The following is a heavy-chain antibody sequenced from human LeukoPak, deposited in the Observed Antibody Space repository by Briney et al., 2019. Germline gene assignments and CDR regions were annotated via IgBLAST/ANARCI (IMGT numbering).Heavy chain of an antibody. CDR3: ARGNFYSGSGSSPLDF. D-gene: IGHD3-10*01. Sequence: PGGSLRLSCAASGFTFNSYWMHWVRQAPGKGLVWVSRINGDGSRTNYVDSVKGRFTISRDNAKNTLFLQMNSLRGEDTAVYYCARGNFYSGSGSSPLDFWGQGTLVTVSS. V-gene: IGHV3-74*01. CDR2: INGDGSRT. J-gene: IGHJ4*02. CDR1: GFTFNSYW.